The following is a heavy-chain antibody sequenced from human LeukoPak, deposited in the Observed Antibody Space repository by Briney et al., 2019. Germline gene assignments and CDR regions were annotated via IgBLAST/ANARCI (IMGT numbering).Heavy chain of an antibody. D-gene: IGHD2-2*01. CDR1: GFTVSSNY. V-gene: IGHV3-66*01. CDR3: ARGVVPASGYYFDY. J-gene: IGHJ4*02. Sequence: GGSLRLSCAASGFTVSSNYMSWVRQAPGKGLEWVSVIYSGGSTYYADSVKGRFTISRDNSKNTLYLQMNSLRAEDTAVYYCARGVVPASGYYFDYWGQGTLVTVSS. CDR2: IYSGGST.